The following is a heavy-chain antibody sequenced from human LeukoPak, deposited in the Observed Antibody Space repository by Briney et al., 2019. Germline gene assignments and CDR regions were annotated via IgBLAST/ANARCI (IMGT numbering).Heavy chain of an antibody. D-gene: IGHD2-2*01. CDR3: ARGVVVRNGMDV. CDR2: IIPIFGTA. J-gene: IGHJ6*02. Sequence: GASVTVSCKASGGTFSSYAISWVRQAPGQGLEWMGGIIPIFGTANYAQKFQGRVTITADESTSTAYMGLSSLRSEDTAVYYCARGVVVRNGMDVWGQGTTVTVSS. V-gene: IGHV1-69*13. CDR1: GGTFSSYA.